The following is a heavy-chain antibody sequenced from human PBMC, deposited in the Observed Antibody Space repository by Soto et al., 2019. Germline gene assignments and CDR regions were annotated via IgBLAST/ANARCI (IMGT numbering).Heavy chain of an antibody. J-gene: IGHJ4*03. CDR1: GGTLSSFINYP. CDR2: IVPNVGTV. D-gene: IGHD3-3*01. Sequence: GASVKVSCKASGGTLSSFINYPINWVRQAPGQGLEWMGGIVPNVGTVNYAQKFQGRVTVTADKSTGTAYMELSSLRSEDTALYYCARRDTSGFLRYFDNWGQGTLGTAPQ. V-gene: IGHV1-69*06. CDR3: ARRDTSGFLRYFDN.